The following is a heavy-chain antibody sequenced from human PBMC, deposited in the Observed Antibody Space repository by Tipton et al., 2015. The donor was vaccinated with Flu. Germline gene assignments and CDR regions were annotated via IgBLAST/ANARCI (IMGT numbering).Heavy chain of an antibody. CDR3: ARGSGDY. Sequence: LSLTCAASGFTFSTYWMTWVRQAPGKGLEWVANIKPDGSGKYYLDSVKGRFTISRDNAENSLYLQMNSLRAEDTAIYYCARGSGDYWGQGTLLTVSS. CDR2: IKPDGSGK. CDR1: GFTFSTYW. J-gene: IGHJ4*02. V-gene: IGHV3-7*04. D-gene: IGHD6-19*01.